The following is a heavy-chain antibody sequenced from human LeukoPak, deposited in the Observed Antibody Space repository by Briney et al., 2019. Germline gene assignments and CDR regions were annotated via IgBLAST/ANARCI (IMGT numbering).Heavy chain of an antibody. Sequence: GASVKVSCKASGFTFTSSAMQWVRQARGQRLEWIGWIVVGSGNTNYAQKFQERVTITRDMSTSTAYMELSSLRSEDTAVYYCAADIPQYYYDSSGSDYWGQGTLVTVSS. J-gene: IGHJ4*02. CDR2: IVVGSGNT. CDR1: GFTFTSSA. D-gene: IGHD3-22*01. CDR3: AADIPQYYYDSSGSDY. V-gene: IGHV1-58*02.